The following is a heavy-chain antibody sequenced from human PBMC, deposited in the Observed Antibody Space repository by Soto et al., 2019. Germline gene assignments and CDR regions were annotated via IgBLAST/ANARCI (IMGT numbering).Heavy chain of an antibody. Sequence: EVQLVESGGGLVKPGGSLRLSCAASGFTFSNAWMSWVRQAPGKGLEWVGRIKSKTDGGTTDYAAPVKGRFTISRDDSKNTLYLQMNSLKTDDTAVYYCTTEGYDYIWGSYRPLDYWGQGTLVTVSS. CDR3: TTEGYDYIWGSYRPLDY. D-gene: IGHD3-16*02. V-gene: IGHV3-15*01. CDR2: IKSKTDGGTT. J-gene: IGHJ4*02. CDR1: GFTFSNAW.